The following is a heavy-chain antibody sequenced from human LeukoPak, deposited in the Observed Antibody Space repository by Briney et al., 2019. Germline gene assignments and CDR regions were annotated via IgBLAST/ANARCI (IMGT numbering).Heavy chain of an antibody. CDR1: GFTFSSYA. CDR3: AKRYCSSTSCSFFDY. V-gene: IGHV3-23*01. D-gene: IGHD2-2*01. J-gene: IGHJ4*02. CDR2: ISASGGTT. Sequence: LGGSLRLSCAASGFTFSSYAMSWVRQAPGKGLEWVSAISASGGTTYYADSVKGRFTISRDNSKNTLFLQMNSLRAEDTAVYHCAKRYCSSTSCSFFDYWGQGTLVTVSS.